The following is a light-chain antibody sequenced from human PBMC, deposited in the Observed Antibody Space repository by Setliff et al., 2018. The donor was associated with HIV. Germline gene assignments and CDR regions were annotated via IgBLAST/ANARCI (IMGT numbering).Light chain of an antibody. CDR3: SSFTSSGTYV. CDR2: EVT. V-gene: IGLV2-14*01. CDR1: SSDVGGYNY. J-gene: IGLJ1*01. Sequence: QSALTQPASVSGSPGQSITISCTGTSSDVGGYNYVSWYQQHPGKAPKLLIFEVTNRPSGISNRFSASKSDNTASLTISWLQAEDEADYYCSSFTSSGTYVFGTGTKVTVL.